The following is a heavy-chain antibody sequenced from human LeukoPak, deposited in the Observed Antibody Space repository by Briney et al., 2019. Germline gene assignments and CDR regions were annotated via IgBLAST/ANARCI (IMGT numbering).Heavy chain of an antibody. CDR2: IYPGDSHT. Sequence: KTGESLKISCKGSGYSFTTYWIGWVRQIPGKGLEWMGTIYPGDSHTMYSPSFRGQVTMSADKSISTAYLQWSSLKASDTAMYYCARLLGSSSSSWASFDYWGQGTLVTVSS. CDR1: GYSFTTYW. J-gene: IGHJ4*02. D-gene: IGHD6-13*01. V-gene: IGHV5-51*01. CDR3: ARLLGSSSSSWASFDY.